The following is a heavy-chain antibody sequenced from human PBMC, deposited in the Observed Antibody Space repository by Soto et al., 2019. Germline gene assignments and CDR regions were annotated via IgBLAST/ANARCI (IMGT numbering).Heavy chain of an antibody. CDR2: IWYDGSNK. V-gene: IGHV3-33*01. CDR3: ARGEGGSYYGMDV. CDR1: GFTFSSYG. Sequence: QVQLVESGGGVVQPGRSLRLSCAASGFTFSSYGMHWVRQAPGTGLEWVAVIWYDGSNKYYADSVKGRFTISRDNSKNTLYLQMNSLRAEDTAVYYCARGEGGSYYGMDVWGQGTTVTVSS. D-gene: IGHD1-26*01. J-gene: IGHJ6*02.